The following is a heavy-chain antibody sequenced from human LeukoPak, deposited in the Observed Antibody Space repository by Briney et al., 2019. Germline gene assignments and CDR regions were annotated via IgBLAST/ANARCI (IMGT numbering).Heavy chain of an antibody. Sequence: GGSLRLCCAASGFTFSSYSMNWVRQAPGKGLEWVSSISSSSSYIYYADSVKGRFTISRDNAKNSLYLQMNSLRAEDTAVYYCARVSGLLYGDYWAGYWGQGTLVTVSS. CDR1: GFTFSSYS. CDR3: ARVSGLLYGDYWAGY. V-gene: IGHV3-21*01. J-gene: IGHJ4*02. D-gene: IGHD4-17*01. CDR2: ISSSSSYI.